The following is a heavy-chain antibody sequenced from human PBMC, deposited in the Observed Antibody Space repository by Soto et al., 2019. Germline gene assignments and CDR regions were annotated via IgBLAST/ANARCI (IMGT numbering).Heavy chain of an antibody. CDR3: ARDYYDSSGYYPNYFDY. CDR1: GGTFSSYA. J-gene: IGHJ4*02. CDR2: IIPIFGTA. Sequence: QVQLVQSGAEVKKPGSSVKVSCKASGGTFSSYAISWVRQAPGQGLEWMGGIIPIFGTANYAQKFQGRVTITADGSTSXXDMERSSLRSEDTAVYYCARDYYDSSGYYPNYFDYWGQGTLVTVSS. D-gene: IGHD3-22*01. V-gene: IGHV1-69*12.